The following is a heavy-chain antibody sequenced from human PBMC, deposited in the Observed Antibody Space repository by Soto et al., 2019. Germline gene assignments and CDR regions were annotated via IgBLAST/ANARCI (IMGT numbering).Heavy chain of an antibody. CDR1: GGYFSGYQ. CDR3: ARGLLLWFGELSRRGGYYYYMDV. D-gene: IGHD3-10*01. J-gene: IGHJ6*03. Sequence: QVQLQQWGAGLLKPSETLSLTCAVYGGYFSGYQWSWIRQTPGKGLEWIGGINDSGDINYNPSLKSRVTILVDSPKKQISLRLSSVTAADTAVYYCARGLLLWFGELSRRGGYYYYMDVWGKGTTVTVSS. V-gene: IGHV4-34*01. CDR2: INDSGDI.